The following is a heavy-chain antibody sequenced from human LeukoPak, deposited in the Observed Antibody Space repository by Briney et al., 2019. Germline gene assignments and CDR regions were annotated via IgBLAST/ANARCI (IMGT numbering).Heavy chain of an antibody. CDR2: IWYDGSNK. CDR3: ARDKRMRGHYFDY. Sequence: GGSLRLSCEGSAFIFSGHWMNWVRQAPGKGLEWVAVIWYDGSNKYYADSVKGRFTISRDNSKNTLYLQMNSLRAEDTAVYYCARDKRMRGHYFDYWGQGTLVTVSS. V-gene: IGHV3-33*08. CDR1: AFIFSGHW. D-gene: IGHD3-16*01. J-gene: IGHJ4*02.